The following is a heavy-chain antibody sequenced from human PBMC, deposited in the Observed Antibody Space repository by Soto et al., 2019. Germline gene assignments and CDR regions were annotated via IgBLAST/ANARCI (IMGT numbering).Heavy chain of an antibody. D-gene: IGHD6-13*01. CDR2: ISSSSSYI. CDR3: ARLGGYSSSWYGSVDY. Sequence: GGSLRLSCAASGFTFSSYSMNWVRQAPGKGLEWVSSISSSSSYIYYADSVKGRFTISRDNAKNSLYLQMNSLRAEDTAVYYCARLGGYSSSWYGSVDYWGQGTLVTVSS. CDR1: GFTFSSYS. V-gene: IGHV3-21*01. J-gene: IGHJ4*02.